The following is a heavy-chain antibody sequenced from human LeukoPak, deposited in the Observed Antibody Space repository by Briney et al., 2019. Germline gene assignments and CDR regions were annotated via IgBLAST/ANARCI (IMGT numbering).Heavy chain of an antibody. V-gene: IGHV1-46*01. CDR3: ARSGGGYYENYFDY. D-gene: IGHD1-26*01. J-gene: IGHJ4*02. CDR1: GYIFTNYY. Sequence: ASVTVSFKASGYIFTNYYMHLVRQAPGQGGERVGIINTSGVNTSHAQKFQGRVTITRDTATSTVYMELNSLRSEHTAVYYCARSGGGYYENYFDYWGQGTVVTVSS. CDR2: INTSGVNT.